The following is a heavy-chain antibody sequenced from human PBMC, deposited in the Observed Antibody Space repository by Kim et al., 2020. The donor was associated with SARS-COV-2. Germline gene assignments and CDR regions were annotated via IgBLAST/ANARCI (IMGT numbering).Heavy chain of an antibody. CDR2: ISYDGSNK. D-gene: IGHD4-4*01. Sequence: GGSLRLSCAASGFTFSSYGMHWVRQAPGKGLEWVAVISYDGSNKYYADSVKGRFTISRDNSKNTLYLQMNSLRAEDTAVYYCAKEVSNPGRFDYWGQGTLVTVSS. V-gene: IGHV3-30*18. J-gene: IGHJ4*02. CDR3: AKEVSNPGRFDY. CDR1: GFTFSSYG.